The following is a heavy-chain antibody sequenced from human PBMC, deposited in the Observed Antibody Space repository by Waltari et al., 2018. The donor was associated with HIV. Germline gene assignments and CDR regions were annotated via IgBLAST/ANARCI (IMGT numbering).Heavy chain of an antibody. CDR3: ARERDGSGSYSLGYYYGMDV. Sequence: QVQLVQSGAEVKKPGSSVKVSCKASGGTFSSDAISWVRQAPGQGLGWRGSEIPILGTANHEQKCQGRVKITADESTSTAYMELGSLRSEDTAVYYCARERDGSGSYSLGYYYGMDVWGQGTTVTVSS. J-gene: IGHJ6*02. V-gene: IGHV1-69*15. D-gene: IGHD3-10*01. CDR1: GGTFSSDA. CDR2: EIPILGTA.